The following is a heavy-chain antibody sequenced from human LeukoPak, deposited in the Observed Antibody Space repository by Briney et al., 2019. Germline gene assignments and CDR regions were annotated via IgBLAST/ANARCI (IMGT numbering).Heavy chain of an antibody. Sequence: GGSLRLSCAASGFTFSDYYMSWIRQAPGKGLEWVSYISSSGSTIYYADSVKGRFTISRDNAKNSLYLQMNSLRAEDTAVHYCARDPYYYDSSGYYWAWGQGTLVTVSS. CDR2: ISSSGSTI. CDR1: GFTFSDYY. D-gene: IGHD3-22*01. V-gene: IGHV3-11*01. CDR3: ARDPYYYDSSGYYWA. J-gene: IGHJ4*02.